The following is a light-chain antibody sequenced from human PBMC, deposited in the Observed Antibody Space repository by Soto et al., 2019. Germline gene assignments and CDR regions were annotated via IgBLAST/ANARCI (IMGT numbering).Light chain of an antibody. CDR2: GPS. CDR3: QQYNDWPLN. CDR1: QGVSTY. J-gene: IGKJ4*01. Sequence: EIVMTQSPATLSVSPGERATLFCRASQGVSTYLAWYQQKPAQAPRLLIYGPSTRATGIPARFSGSGSGTEFTLTISSVQSEDFAVYYCQQYNDWPLNFGGGTKVEVK. V-gene: IGKV3-15*01.